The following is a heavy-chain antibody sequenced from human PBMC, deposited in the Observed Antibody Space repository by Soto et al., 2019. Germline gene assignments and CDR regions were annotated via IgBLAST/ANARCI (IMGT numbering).Heavy chain of an antibody. J-gene: IGHJ4*02. V-gene: IGHV1-69*01. CDR1: GGTFSRYA. CDR3: ARGVHLDSGGYYYFY. CDR2: IIPLFGTA. Sequence: QVQLVQSGAEVQKPGSSVRVSCKASGGTFSRYAISWVRQAPGQGLEWMGGIIPLFGTANYAQRFQGRVRITADESTTTVYMELRGLRSEDTAVYYCARGVHLDSGGYYYFYWGQGTLVTVSS. D-gene: IGHD3-22*01.